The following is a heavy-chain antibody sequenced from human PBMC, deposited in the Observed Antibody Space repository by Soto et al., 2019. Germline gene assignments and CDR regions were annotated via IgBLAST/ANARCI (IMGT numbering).Heavy chain of an antibody. CDR2: INPGNGDT. Sequence: ASVKVSCKTSGYTFNKYPIHWVRQAPGQGLEWMGWINPGNGDTGFSQKFQDRVTITRDTSASTAYMELSSLRSEDTAVYYCARDPVAWKSIVGAPFWFDPWGQGTLVTVSS. J-gene: IGHJ5*02. CDR3: ARDPVAWKSIVGAPFWFDP. CDR1: GYTFNKYP. V-gene: IGHV1-3*01. D-gene: IGHD1-26*01.